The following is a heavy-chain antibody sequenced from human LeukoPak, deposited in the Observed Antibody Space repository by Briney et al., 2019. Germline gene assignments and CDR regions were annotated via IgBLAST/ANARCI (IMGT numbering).Heavy chain of an antibody. D-gene: IGHD6-13*01. CDR2: ISSSSSTI. V-gene: IGHV3-48*04. CDR1: GFTFSSYS. CDR3: ARADHSSSWY. Sequence: QTGGSLRLSCAASGFTFSSYSMNWVRQAPGKGLEWVSYISSSSSTIYYADSVKGRFTISRDNAKNSLYLQMNSLRAEDTAVYYCARADHSSSWYWGQGTLVTVSS. J-gene: IGHJ4*02.